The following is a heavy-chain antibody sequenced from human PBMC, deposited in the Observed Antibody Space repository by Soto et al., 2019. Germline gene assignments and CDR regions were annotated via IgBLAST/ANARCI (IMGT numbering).Heavy chain of an antibody. V-gene: IGHV1-3*01. CDR2: INAGNGNT. CDR3: ARKVSGAARPIDY. Sequence: ASVKVSCKASGYTFTSYAMHWVRQAPGQRLEWMGWINAGNGNTKYSQKFQGRVTITRDTSASTAYMELSSLRSEDTAVYYCARKVSGAARPIDYWGQGTLVTVSS. D-gene: IGHD6-6*01. CDR1: GYTFTSYA. J-gene: IGHJ4*02.